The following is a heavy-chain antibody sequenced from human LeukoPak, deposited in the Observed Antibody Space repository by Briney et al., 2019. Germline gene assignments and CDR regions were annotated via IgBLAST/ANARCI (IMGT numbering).Heavy chain of an antibody. V-gene: IGHV3-7*03. D-gene: IGHD3-22*01. CDR1: GFTFSSYW. Sequence: GGSLRLSCAASGFTFSSYWMSWVHQAPGKGLEWVANIKQDGSEKYYVDSVKGRFTISRDNAKNSLYLQMNSLRADDTAVYYCARNYDSSGYYYDGFDYWGQGMLVTVSS. CDR3: ARNYDSSGYYYDGFDY. J-gene: IGHJ4*02. CDR2: IKQDGSEK.